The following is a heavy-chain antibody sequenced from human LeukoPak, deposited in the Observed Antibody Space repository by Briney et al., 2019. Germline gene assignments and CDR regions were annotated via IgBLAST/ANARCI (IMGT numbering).Heavy chain of an antibody. V-gene: IGHV3-73*01. CDR2: IRSKANSYAT. CDR3: TRLGGGYGELDN. Sequence: GGSLKLSCAAYGFAFSGSAMHWVRQASGKGLKWVGHIRSKANSYATAYAASVRGRLTISRDDSKNTAYLQMSSLKTEDTAAYYCTRLGGGYGELDNWGQGTLVTVSS. J-gene: IGHJ4*02. CDR1: GFAFSGSA. D-gene: IGHD5-12*01.